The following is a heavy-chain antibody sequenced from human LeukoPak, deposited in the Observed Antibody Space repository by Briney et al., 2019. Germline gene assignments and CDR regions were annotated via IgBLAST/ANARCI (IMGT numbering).Heavy chain of an antibody. J-gene: IGHJ3*02. V-gene: IGHV3-15*01. CDR3: ARAKRNGFDI. Sequence: GGSLRLSCAASGFTFSNAWMSWVRQAPGKGLEWVGRIKSKTDGGTTDYAAPVKGRFTISRDNAKNSLYLQMNSLRAEDTAVYYCARAKRNGFDIWGQGTMVTVSS. CDR2: IKSKTDGGTT. CDR1: GFTFSNAW.